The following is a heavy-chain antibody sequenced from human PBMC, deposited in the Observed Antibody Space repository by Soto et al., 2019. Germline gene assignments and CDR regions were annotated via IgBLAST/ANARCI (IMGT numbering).Heavy chain of an antibody. V-gene: IGHV3-30-3*01. CDR1: GFTFSSYA. J-gene: IGHJ4*02. CDR3: ARDGQYSYGTFDY. D-gene: IGHD5-18*01. CDR2: ISYDGSNK. Sequence: QVQLVESGGGVVQPGRSLRLSCAASGFTFSSYAMHWVRQAPGKGLEWVAVISYDGSNKYYADSVKGRFTISRDNSKKPVYLEKNRLKGEGPGLDYCARDGQYSYGTFDYWGQGTLVTVSS.